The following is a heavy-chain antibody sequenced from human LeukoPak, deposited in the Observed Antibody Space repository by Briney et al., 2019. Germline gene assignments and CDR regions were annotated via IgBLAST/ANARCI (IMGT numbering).Heavy chain of an antibody. CDR1: GFTFSSYG. CDR3: AKDMVVGGDYVWSFPSY. CDR2: ISYDGSNK. D-gene: IGHD3-16*01. V-gene: IGHV3-30*18. J-gene: IGHJ4*02. Sequence: PGGSLRLSCAASGFTFSSYGMHWVRQAPGKGLEWVAVISYDGSNKYYADSVKGRFTISRDNSKNTLYLQMNSLRAEDTAVYYCAKDMVVGGDYVWSFPSYWGQGTLVTVSS.